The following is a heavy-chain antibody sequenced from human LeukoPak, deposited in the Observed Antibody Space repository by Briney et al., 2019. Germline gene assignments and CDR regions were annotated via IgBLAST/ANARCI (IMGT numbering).Heavy chain of an antibody. D-gene: IGHD3-22*01. Sequence: GGSLRLSCAASGFTFSSYEMNWVRQAPGKGLEWVSYISSSGSTIYYADSVKGRFTISRDNAKSSLYLQMNSLSAEDTAVYYCARDEGYYYDSSDYWGQGTLVTVSS. CDR1: GFTFSSYE. J-gene: IGHJ4*02. CDR3: ARDEGYYYDSSDY. V-gene: IGHV3-48*03. CDR2: ISSSGSTI.